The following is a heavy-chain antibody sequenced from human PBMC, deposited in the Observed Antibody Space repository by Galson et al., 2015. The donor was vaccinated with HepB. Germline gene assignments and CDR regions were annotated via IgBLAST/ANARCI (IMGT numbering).Heavy chain of an antibody. CDR1: GFTFSSYG. CDR2: ISGSGGST. CDR3: ARDEEGFGELLG. D-gene: IGHD3-10*01. V-gene: IGHV3-23*01. J-gene: IGHJ4*02. Sequence: SLRLSCAASGFTFSSYGMHWVRQAPGKGLEWVSAISGSGGSTYYADSVKGRFTISRDNSKNTLYLQMNSLRAEDTAVYYCARDEEGFGELLGWGQGTLVTVSS.